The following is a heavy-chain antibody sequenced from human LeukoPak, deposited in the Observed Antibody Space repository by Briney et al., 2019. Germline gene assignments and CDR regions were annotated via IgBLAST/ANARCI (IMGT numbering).Heavy chain of an antibody. CDR1: GYTFTSYY. J-gene: IGHJ5*02. Sequence: GASVKVSCKASGYTFTSYYMHWVRQAPGQGLEWMGWISAYNGNTNYAQKLQGRVTMTTDTSTSTAYMELRSLRSDDTAVYYCARGSGSWYSRYNWFDPWGQGTLVTVSS. CDR2: ISAYNGNT. CDR3: ARGSGSWYSRYNWFDP. D-gene: IGHD6-13*01. V-gene: IGHV1-18*04.